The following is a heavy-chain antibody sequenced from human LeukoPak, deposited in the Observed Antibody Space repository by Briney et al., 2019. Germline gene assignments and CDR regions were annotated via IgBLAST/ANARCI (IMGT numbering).Heavy chain of an antibody. J-gene: IGHJ3*01. CDR3: AKGRWGLTINNFDL. D-gene: IGHD2-21*02. CDR2: ISRSGVAI. CDR1: GFTFTSFA. Sequence: GGSLRLSCAASGFTFTSFAMSWVRQAPGKGLEWVSTISRSGVAIYYANSVKGRFTISRDNSKNTLYLQMNSLGGEDTALYYCAKGRWGLTINNFDLWGQGTMVTVSS. V-gene: IGHV3-23*01.